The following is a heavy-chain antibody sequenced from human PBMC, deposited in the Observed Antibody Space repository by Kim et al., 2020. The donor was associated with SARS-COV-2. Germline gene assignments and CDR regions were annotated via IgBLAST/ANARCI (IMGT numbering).Heavy chain of an antibody. V-gene: IGHV1-46*01. Sequence: ASVKVSCKASGYTFTSYYMHWVRQAPGQGLEWMGIINPSGGSTSYAQKFQGRVTMTRDTSTSTVYMELSSLRSEDTAVYYCARQFGELSAENWFDPWGQGTLVTVSS. CDR2: INPSGGST. D-gene: IGHD3-10*01. J-gene: IGHJ5*02. CDR3: ARQFGELSAENWFDP. CDR1: GYTFTSYY.